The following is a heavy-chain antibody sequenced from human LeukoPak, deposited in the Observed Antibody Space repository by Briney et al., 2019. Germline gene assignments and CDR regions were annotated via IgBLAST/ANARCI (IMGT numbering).Heavy chain of an antibody. CDR1: GGSISSHY. D-gene: IGHD6-13*01. V-gene: IGHV4-59*11. Sequence: SETLSLTCTVSGGSISSHYWSWIRQPPGKGLEWIGYIYYSGSTNYNPSLKSRVTISVDTSKNQFSLKLSSVTAADTAVYYCARDLGAAGYFDYWGQGSLVTVSS. CDR2: IYYSGST. CDR3: ARDLGAAGYFDY. J-gene: IGHJ4*02.